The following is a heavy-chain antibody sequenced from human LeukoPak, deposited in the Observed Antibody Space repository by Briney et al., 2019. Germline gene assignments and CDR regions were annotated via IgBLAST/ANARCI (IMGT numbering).Heavy chain of an antibody. D-gene: IGHD1-1*01. CDR3: ARGSVRYWFDP. CDR1: GGSISSHY. Sequence: PSETLSLTCTVSGGSISSHYWSWIRQPPGKGLEWIGYTYYSGSTNYNPSLKSRVTISVDTSKNQFSLKLSSVTAADTAVYYCARGSVRYWFDPWGQGTLVTVSS. J-gene: IGHJ5*02. CDR2: TYYSGST. V-gene: IGHV4-59*11.